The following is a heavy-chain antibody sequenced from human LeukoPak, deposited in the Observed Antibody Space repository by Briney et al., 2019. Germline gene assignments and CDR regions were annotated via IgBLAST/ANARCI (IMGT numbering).Heavy chain of an antibody. CDR3: ARGITIFGVVIRPFDY. J-gene: IGHJ4*02. Sequence: GGSLRLSCAASGFTFSSYWMSWVRQAPGKGLEWVANIKQDGSEKYYVDSVKGRFTISRDNAKNSLYLQMNSLRAEDTAVYYCARGITIFGVVIRPFDYWGQGTLVTVSS. CDR1: GFTFSSYW. D-gene: IGHD3-3*01. CDR2: IKQDGSEK. V-gene: IGHV3-7*03.